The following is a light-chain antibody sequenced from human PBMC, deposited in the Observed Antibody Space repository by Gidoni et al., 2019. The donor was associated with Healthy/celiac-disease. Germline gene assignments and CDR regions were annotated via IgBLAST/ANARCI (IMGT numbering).Light chain of an antibody. J-gene: IGKJ2*01. CDR2: DAS. CDR3: QQYDNHPYT. CDR1: QDISNY. V-gene: IGKV1-33*01. Sequence: DIQMTQSPSALSASVRDRVTIPGQASQDISNYLNCYQQKPGKAPKLLIYDASNLETGVPSRFSGSGSGTDFTFTISSLQPEDIATYYCQQYDNHPYTFGQGTKLEIK.